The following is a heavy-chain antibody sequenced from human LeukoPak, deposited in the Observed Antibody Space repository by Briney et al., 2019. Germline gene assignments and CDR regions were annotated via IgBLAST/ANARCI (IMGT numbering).Heavy chain of an antibody. CDR2: INSDGSST. J-gene: IGHJ4*02. Sequence: GGSLRLSCAASGFTFSSYWMHWVRQAPGKGLVWVSRINSDGSSTSYADSVKGRFTTSRDNAKNTLYLQMNSLRAEDTAVYYCARLPRLDSSGYYDYWGQGTLVTVSS. CDR1: GFTFSSYW. CDR3: ARLPRLDSSGYYDY. V-gene: IGHV3-74*01. D-gene: IGHD3-22*01.